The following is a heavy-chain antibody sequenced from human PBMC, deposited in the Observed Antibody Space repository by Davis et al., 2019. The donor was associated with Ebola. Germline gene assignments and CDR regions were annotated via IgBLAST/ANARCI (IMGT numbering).Heavy chain of an antibody. CDR3: ARREEDGYNFGWFDP. J-gene: IGHJ5*02. CDR1: GGSISSYY. Sequence: PSETLSLTCTVSGGSISSYYWSWIRQPPGKGLEWIGYIYYSGSTNYNPSLKSRVTISVDTSKNQFSLKLSSVTAADTAVYYCARREEDGYNFGWFDPWGQGTLVTVSS. V-gene: IGHV4-59*08. D-gene: IGHD5-24*01. CDR2: IYYSGST.